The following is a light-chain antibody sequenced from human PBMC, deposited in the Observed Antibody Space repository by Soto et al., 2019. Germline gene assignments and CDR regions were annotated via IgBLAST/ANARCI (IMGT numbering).Light chain of an antibody. CDR3: SSYTSSGTLL. Sequence: QSPLTQPASVSGSPGQSITFSCTGTSNDIGGYNYVSWYQQHPGKAPRLMIFDISNRPSGVSYRFSGSKSGNTASLTISGLQAEDEADYYCSSYTSSGTLLFGGGTKLTVL. CDR1: SNDIGGYNY. V-gene: IGLV2-14*01. J-gene: IGLJ2*01. CDR2: DIS.